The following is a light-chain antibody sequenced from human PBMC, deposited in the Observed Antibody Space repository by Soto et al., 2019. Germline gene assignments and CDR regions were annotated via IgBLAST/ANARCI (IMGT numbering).Light chain of an antibody. CDR3: QQYGSSTAT. Sequence: EIVLTQSPGTLSLSPGERATLSCRTSLSVSVYLDWYQQKPGQAPRLLIYGGVTRATGVPARFSGSGSGTEFTLTISRLEPEDFAVYYCQQYGSSTATFGQGTRLEI. CDR2: GGV. V-gene: IGKV3-20*01. J-gene: IGKJ5*01. CDR1: LSVSVY.